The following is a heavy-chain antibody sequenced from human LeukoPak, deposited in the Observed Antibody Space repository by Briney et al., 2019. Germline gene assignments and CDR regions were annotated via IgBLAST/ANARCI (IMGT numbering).Heavy chain of an antibody. D-gene: IGHD4-17*01. V-gene: IGHV4-59*01. CDR3: ARDPTTVTKGLDI. CDR2: IYYSGST. J-gene: IGHJ3*02. Sequence: SETLSLTCTVSGGSISSYYWSWIRQPPGKGLEWIGYIYYSGSTNYNPSLKSRVTISVDTSKNQFSLKLSSVTAADTAVYYCARDPTTVTKGLDIWGQGTMVTLSS. CDR1: GGSISSYY.